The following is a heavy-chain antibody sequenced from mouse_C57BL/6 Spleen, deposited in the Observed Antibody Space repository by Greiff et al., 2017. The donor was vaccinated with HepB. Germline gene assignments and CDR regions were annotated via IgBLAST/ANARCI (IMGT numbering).Heavy chain of an antibody. V-gene: IGHV6-3*01. CDR1: GFTFSNYW. Sequence: EVQLVESGGGLVQPGGSMKLSCVASGFTFSNYWMNWVRQSPEKGLEWVAQIRLKSDNYATHYAESVKGRFTISRDDSKSSVYLQMNNLRAEDTGIYYCTSTGILPPYYAMDYWGQGTSVTVSS. CDR2: IRLKSDNYAT. J-gene: IGHJ4*01. CDR3: TSTGILPPYYAMDY. D-gene: IGHD4-1*02.